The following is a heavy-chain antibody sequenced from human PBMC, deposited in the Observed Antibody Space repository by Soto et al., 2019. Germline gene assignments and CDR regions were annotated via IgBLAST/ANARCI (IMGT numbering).Heavy chain of an antibody. D-gene: IGHD3-10*01. CDR3: ARGVGVLWFGELLDAFDI. CDR2: MNPNSGNT. CDR1: GYTFTSYD. Sequence: ASVKVSCKASGYTFTSYDINWVRQATGQGLEWMGWMNPNSGNTGYAQKFQGRVTMTRNTSISTAYMELSSLRSEDTAVYYCARGVGVLWFGELLDAFDIWGQGTMVTVSS. J-gene: IGHJ3*02. V-gene: IGHV1-8*01.